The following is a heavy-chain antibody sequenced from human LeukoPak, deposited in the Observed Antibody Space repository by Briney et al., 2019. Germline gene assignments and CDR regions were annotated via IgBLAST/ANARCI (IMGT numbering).Heavy chain of an antibody. D-gene: IGHD3-3*01. V-gene: IGHV1-69*13. Sequence: SVKVSCKASGGSFTSYGISWVRQAPGQGLEWMGKIIPIYGGANYGQKFQGRVTITADELTTTSYMELSSLTAEDMAVYYCAAGGAYEFRDDYWGQGTLVTVSS. CDR2: IIPIYGGA. CDR3: AAGGAYEFRDDY. CDR1: GGSFTSYG. J-gene: IGHJ4*02.